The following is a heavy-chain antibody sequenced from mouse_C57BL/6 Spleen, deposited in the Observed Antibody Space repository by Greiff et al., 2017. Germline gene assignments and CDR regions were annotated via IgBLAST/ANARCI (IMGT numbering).Heavy chain of an antibody. D-gene: IGHD3-2*02. Sequence: LQESGPELVRPGVSVKFSCKGSGYTFTDYAMHWVKQSPAKSLEWIGVISTYYGDASYNQKFKDKATLSVDKSSSTASMELARLTSEDSAVYYCASRGTAQAHYFDYWGQGTTLTVSS. V-gene: IGHV1-67*01. J-gene: IGHJ2*01. CDR3: ASRGTAQAHYFDY. CDR2: ISTYYGDA. CDR1: GYTFTDYA.